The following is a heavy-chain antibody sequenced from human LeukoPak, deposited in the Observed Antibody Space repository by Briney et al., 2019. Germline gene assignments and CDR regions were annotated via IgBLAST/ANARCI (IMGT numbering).Heavy chain of an antibody. Sequence: PGGSLRLSCAASGFTFSRNWMSWVRQAPGKGPEWVANIKQDGSQKYYVDSVKGRFTISRDNAKMSLYLQMNRLRAEDTAMYYCAREVYGDNYFDYWGQGTLVTAPS. V-gene: IGHV3-7*05. CDR3: AREVYGDNYFDY. J-gene: IGHJ4*02. CDR1: GFTFSRNW. CDR2: IKQDGSQK. D-gene: IGHD4-17*01.